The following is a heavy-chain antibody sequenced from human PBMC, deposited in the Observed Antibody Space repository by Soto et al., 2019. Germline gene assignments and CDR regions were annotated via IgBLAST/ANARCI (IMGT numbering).Heavy chain of an antibody. V-gene: IGHV1-2*02. CDR2: INPKSGGT. J-gene: IGHJ4*02. D-gene: IGHD6-13*01. Sequence: ASVKVSCKASGYTFTGYYMHWVRQAPGQGLEWMGWINPKSGGTNYEPRFQGRVTMTRDTSTAYMEVRSLRSGDTAVYYCATGAAGIAAHVIWGQGTLVTVSS. CDR3: ATGAAGIAAHVI. CDR1: GYTFTGYY.